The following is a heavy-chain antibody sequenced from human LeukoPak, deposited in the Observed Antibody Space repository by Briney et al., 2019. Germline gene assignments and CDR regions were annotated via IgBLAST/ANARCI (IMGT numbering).Heavy chain of an antibody. CDR3: AVGYYFDY. CDR2: INHSGST. V-gene: IGHV4-34*01. CDR1: RGSLCVSY. Sequence: KPSETLSLTCAVYRGSLCVSYWCSIWHRLGKGLEWIGEINHSGSTNYNPSLKSRVTISVDTSKNQFSLKLSSVTAADTAVYYCAVGYYFDYWGQGTLVTVSS. J-gene: IGHJ4*02.